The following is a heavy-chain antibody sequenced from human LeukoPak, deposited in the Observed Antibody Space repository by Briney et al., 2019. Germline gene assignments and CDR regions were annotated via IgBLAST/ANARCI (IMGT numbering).Heavy chain of an antibody. Sequence: ASVKVSCKASGYTFTGYYIHWVRQAPGQGLEWMGWINPNSGGTNYAQKFQGRVTMTRDTSISTAYMELSRPRSDDTAVYYCARVGATGTTSPFDYWGQGTLVTVSS. CDR1: GYTFTGYY. CDR3: ARVGATGTTSPFDY. J-gene: IGHJ4*02. CDR2: INPNSGGT. V-gene: IGHV1-2*02. D-gene: IGHD1-1*01.